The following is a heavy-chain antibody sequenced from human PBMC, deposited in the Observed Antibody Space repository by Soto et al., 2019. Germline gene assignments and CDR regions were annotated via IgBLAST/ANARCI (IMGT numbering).Heavy chain of an antibody. V-gene: IGHV1-69*13. Sequence: SVKVSCKASGGTFSSYAISWVRQAPGQGLEWMGGIIPIFGTANYAQKFQGRVTITADESTSTAYMELSSLRSEDTAVYYCARSLYSSSSSSHYYGMDVWGQGTTVTVYS. CDR1: GGTFSSYA. J-gene: IGHJ6*02. CDR2: IIPIFGTA. D-gene: IGHD6-6*01. CDR3: ARSLYSSSSSSHYYGMDV.